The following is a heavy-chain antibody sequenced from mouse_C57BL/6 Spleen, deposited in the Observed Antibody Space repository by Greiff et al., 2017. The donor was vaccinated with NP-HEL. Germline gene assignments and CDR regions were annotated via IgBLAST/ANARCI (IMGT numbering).Heavy chain of an antibody. Sequence: QVQLQQPGAELVMPGASVKLSCKASGYTFTSYWMHWVKQRPGQGLEWIGEIDPSDSYTNYNQKFKGKSTLTVDKSSSTAYMQLSSLTSEDSAVYYCARRSAGTGGFFDCWGQGTTLTVSS. V-gene: IGHV1-69*01. J-gene: IGHJ2*01. CDR2: IDPSDSYT. D-gene: IGHD3-3*01. CDR3: ARRSAGTGGFFDC. CDR1: GYTFTSYW.